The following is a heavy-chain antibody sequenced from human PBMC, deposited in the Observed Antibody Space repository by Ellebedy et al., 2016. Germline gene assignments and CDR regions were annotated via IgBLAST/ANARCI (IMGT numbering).Heavy chain of an antibody. CDR2: INHSGST. V-gene: IGHV4-34*01. D-gene: IGHD3-16*01. CDR3: ARAFGGAIDY. Sequence: SETLSLTXAVYGGSFSGYYWSWIRQPPGKGLEWIGEINHSGSTNYNPSLKSRVTISVDTSKNQFSLKLSSVTAADTAVYYCARAFGGAIDYWGQGTLVTVSS. J-gene: IGHJ4*02. CDR1: GGSFSGYY.